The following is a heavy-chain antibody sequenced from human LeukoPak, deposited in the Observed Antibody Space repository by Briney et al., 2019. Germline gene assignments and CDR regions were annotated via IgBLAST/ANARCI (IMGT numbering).Heavy chain of an antibody. CDR2: IIPIFGTA. CDR3: ARDKDVVVPDALGLGYYFDY. J-gene: IGHJ4*02. V-gene: IGHV1-69*13. CDR1: GGTFSSYA. D-gene: IGHD2-2*01. Sequence: ASVKVSCKASGGTFSSYAISWVRQAPGQGLEWMGGIIPIFGTANYAQKFQGRVTITADESPSTAYMELSRLRSEDTAVYYCARDKDVVVPDALGLGYYFDYWGQGNLVTVSS.